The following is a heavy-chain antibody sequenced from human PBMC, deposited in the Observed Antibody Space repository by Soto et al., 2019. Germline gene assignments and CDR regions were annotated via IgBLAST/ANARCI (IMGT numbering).Heavy chain of an antibody. D-gene: IGHD6-6*01. V-gene: IGHV4-31*03. CDR3: ASGAARKVNWFDP. CDR2: IYYSGST. CDR1: CGSISSGGYY. J-gene: IGHJ5*02. Sequence: PSETLSLTCTVSCGSISSGGYYWSWIRQHPGKGLEWIGYIYYSGSTYYNPSLKSRVTISVDTSKNQFSLKLSSVTAADTAVYYCASGAARKVNWFDPWGQGTLVTVSS.